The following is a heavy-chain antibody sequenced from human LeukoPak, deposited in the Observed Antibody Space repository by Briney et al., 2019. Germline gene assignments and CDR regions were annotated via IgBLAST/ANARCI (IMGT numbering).Heavy chain of an antibody. CDR3: ARTPWLGDSPYYFDY. Sequence: ASVKVSCKASGYTFTGYYMHWVRQAPGQGLEWMGWINPNSGGTNYAQKFQGRVTMTRDTSISTAYMELSRLRSDDTAVYYCARTPWLGDSPYYFDYWGQGTLVTVSS. J-gene: IGHJ4*02. D-gene: IGHD3-10*01. V-gene: IGHV1-2*02. CDR2: INPNSGGT. CDR1: GYTFTGYY.